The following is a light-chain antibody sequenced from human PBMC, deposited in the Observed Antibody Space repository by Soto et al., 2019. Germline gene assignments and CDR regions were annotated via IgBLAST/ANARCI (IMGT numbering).Light chain of an antibody. CDR3: SSYTTTTTVI. V-gene: IGLV2-14*01. CDR2: EVT. J-gene: IGLJ2*01. CDR1: SRDIGNYNY. Sequence: QSALTQPASVSGSPGQSITISCTGTSRDIGNYNYVSWYQHHPGKAPKLIIYEVTDRPSGVSNRFSASKSGNTASLTISGLQAEDEADYYCSSYTTTTTVIFGGGTK.